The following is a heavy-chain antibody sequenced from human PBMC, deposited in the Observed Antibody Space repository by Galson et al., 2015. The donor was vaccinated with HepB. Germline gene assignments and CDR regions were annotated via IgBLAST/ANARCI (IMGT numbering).Heavy chain of an antibody. V-gene: IGHV3-30*18. CDR3: AKYHQSGLVISDAFDI. Sequence: SLRLSCAASGFTFSSYGMHWVRQAPGKGLEWVAVISYDGSNKYYADSVKGRFTISRDNSKNTLYLQMNSLRAEDTAVYYCAKYHQSGLVISDAFDIWGQGTMVTVSS. CDR2: ISYDGSNK. CDR1: GFTFSSYG. J-gene: IGHJ3*02. D-gene: IGHD3/OR15-3a*01.